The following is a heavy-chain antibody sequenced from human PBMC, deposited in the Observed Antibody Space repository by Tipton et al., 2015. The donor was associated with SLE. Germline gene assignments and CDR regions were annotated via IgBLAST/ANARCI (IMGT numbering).Heavy chain of an antibody. V-gene: IGHV3-23*01. CDR2: ISGSGGST. D-gene: IGHD2-15*01. CDR1: GFTFDDYA. J-gene: IGHJ4*02. Sequence: SLRLSCAASGFTFDDYAMHWVRQAPGKGLEWVSAISGSGGSTYYADSVKGRFTISRDNSKNTLYLQMNSLRAEDTAVYYCAKDERYCSGGSCYPVYYFDYWGQGTLVTVSS. CDR3: AKDERYCSGGSCYPVYYFDY.